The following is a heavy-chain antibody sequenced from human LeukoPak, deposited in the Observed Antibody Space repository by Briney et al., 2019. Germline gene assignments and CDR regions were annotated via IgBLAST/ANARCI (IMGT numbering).Heavy chain of an antibody. Sequence: PSETLSLTCAVYGGSFSGYYWRWVRQPPGKGLEWIGEINHSGSTNYNPSIKSQVTISVDTSKNQFSLKLSSVTAADTAVYYCARGRPQAAAANAEYFQHWGQGTVVTVSS. CDR3: ARGRPQAAAANAEYFQH. J-gene: IGHJ1*01. CDR1: GGSFSGYY. CDR2: INHSGST. V-gene: IGHV4-34*01. D-gene: IGHD2-2*01.